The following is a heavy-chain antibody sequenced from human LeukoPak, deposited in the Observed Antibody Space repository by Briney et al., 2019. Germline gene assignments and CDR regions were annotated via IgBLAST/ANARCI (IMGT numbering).Heavy chain of an antibody. CDR1: GYTFTGYY. CDR2: INPNSGGT. D-gene: IGHD6-19*01. Sequence: ASVKVSCKASGYTFTGYYMHWVRQAPGQGLEWMGRINPNSGGTNYAQKFQGRVTMTRDTSISTAYMEPSRLRSDDTAVYYCARDRSSGWYEHPFDYWGQGTLVTVSS. V-gene: IGHV1-2*06. CDR3: ARDRSSGWYEHPFDY. J-gene: IGHJ4*02.